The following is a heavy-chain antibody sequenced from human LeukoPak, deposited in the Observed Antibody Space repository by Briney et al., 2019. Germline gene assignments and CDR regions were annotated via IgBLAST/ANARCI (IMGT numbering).Heavy chain of an antibody. CDR1: GGTFSSYA. CDR3: ARALEWPYYYDSSGYIPGVDY. V-gene: IGHV1-69*13. CDR2: IIPIFGTA. D-gene: IGHD3-22*01. J-gene: IGHJ4*02. Sequence: ASVKVSCKASGGTFSSYAISWVRQAPGQGLEWMGGIIPIFGTANYAQKFQGRVTITADESTSTAYMELSSLRSEDTAVYYCARALEWPYYYDSSGYIPGVDYWGQGTLVTVSS.